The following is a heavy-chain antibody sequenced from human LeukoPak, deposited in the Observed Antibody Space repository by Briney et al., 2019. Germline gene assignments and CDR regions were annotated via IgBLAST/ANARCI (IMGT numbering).Heavy chain of an antibody. CDR2: MSPNSGDT. Sequence: ASVTVSCKASGYTFTSYDFNWVRQATGQRPEWMGWMSPNSGDTGYAQKFQDRVTMTRNTSISTAYMELSSLRSDDTAVYYCARDKNPAYRIYYYYYGMDVWGQGTTVTVSS. V-gene: IGHV1-8*01. CDR3: ARDKNPAYRIYYYYYGMDV. J-gene: IGHJ6*02. D-gene: IGHD2-2*01. CDR1: GYTFTSYD.